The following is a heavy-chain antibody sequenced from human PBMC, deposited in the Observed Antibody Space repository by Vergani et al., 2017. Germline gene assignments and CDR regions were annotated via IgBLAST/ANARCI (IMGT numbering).Heavy chain of an antibody. V-gene: IGHV4-30-4*08. CDR3: TRVGVVRGISYYSYYYGMDV. Sequence: QVQLQESGPGLVKPSQTLSLTCTVSGGSISSGDYYWSWIRQPPGKGLEWIGYIYYSGSTYYNPSLKSRVTISVDTSKNQFSLKLSSVTAADTAVYYCTRVGVVRGISYYSYYYGMDVWDQGTTVTVSS. D-gene: IGHD3-10*01. CDR2: IYYSGST. CDR1: GGSISSGDYY. J-gene: IGHJ6*02.